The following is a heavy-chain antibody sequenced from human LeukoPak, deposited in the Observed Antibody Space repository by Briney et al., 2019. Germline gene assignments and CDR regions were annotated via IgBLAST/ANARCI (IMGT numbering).Heavy chain of an antibody. CDR2: ISTYNGNT. Sequence: ASVKVSCKASGYTFTSYGISWVRQAPGQGLEWMGWISTYNGNTNYAQKPQGRVTMTTDTSTSTAYMELRSLRSDDTAVYYCARVSGSGSLAVLRYWGQGTLVTVSS. V-gene: IGHV1-18*01. CDR3: ARVSGSGSLAVLRY. CDR1: GYTFTSYG. D-gene: IGHD3-10*01. J-gene: IGHJ4*02.